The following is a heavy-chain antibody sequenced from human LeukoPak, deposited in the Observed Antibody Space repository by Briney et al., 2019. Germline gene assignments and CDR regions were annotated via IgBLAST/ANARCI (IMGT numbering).Heavy chain of an antibody. CDR1: GGSISSYY. CDR2: IYYSGST. V-gene: IGHV4-59*01. D-gene: IGHD5-24*01. CDR3: ARAQFYYGMDV. J-gene: IGHJ6*02. Sequence: PSETLSLTCTVSGGSISSYYWSWIRQPPGKGLEWIGYIYYSGSTNYNPSLKSRVTISVGTSKNQFSLKLSSVTAADTAVYYCARAQFYYGMDVWGQGTTVTVSS.